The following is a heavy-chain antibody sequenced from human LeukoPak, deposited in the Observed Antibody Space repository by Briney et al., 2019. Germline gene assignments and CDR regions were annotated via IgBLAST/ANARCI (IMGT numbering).Heavy chain of an antibody. CDR2: INPNSGGT. J-gene: IGHJ6*02. V-gene: IGHV1-2*02. D-gene: IGHD6-19*01. Sequence: ASVKVSCKASGYIFTGYYMHWVRQAPGQGLEWMGWINPNSGGTNYAQKFQGRVTMTRDTSISTAYMELSRLRSDDTAVYYCARDRWYSSGSYYGMDVWGQGTTVTVSS. CDR3: ARDRWYSSGSYYGMDV. CDR1: GYIFTGYY.